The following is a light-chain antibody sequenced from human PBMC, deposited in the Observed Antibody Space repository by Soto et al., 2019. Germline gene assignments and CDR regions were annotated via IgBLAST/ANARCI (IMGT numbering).Light chain of an antibody. Sequence: EIVLTLSPGTLSLTPVERATLSCMASQSVSNNYLAWYQQKPGQAPRLLIYGASNRATGIPDRFSGSGSGTDFTLTISILEPEDFAVYYCEQYGSSGTFGQGTKVDI. CDR1: QSVSNNY. J-gene: IGKJ1*01. CDR3: EQYGSSGT. V-gene: IGKV3-20*01. CDR2: GAS.